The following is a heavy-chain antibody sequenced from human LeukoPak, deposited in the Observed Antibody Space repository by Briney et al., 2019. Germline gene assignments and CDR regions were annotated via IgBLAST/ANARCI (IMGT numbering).Heavy chain of an antibody. V-gene: IGHV4-38-2*02. J-gene: IGHJ6*03. CDR2: IYHSGST. D-gene: IGHD3-22*01. CDR3: ARDWYYYDSSGYLIYYYYYYMDV. CDR1: GYSISSGYY. Sequence: SETLSLTCTVSGYSISSGYYWGWIRQPPGKGLEWIGSIYHSGSTYYNPSLKSRVTISVDTSKNQFSLKLSSVTAADTAVYYCARDWYYYDSSGYLIYYYYYYMDVWGKGTTVTVSS.